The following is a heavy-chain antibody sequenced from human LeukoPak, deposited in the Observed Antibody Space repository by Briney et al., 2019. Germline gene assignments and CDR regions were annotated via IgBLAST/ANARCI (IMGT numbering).Heavy chain of an antibody. V-gene: IGHV1-18*01. CDR2: ISAYNGNT. CDR3: GGTRGIIIGYYFDN. D-gene: IGHD3-10*01. J-gene: IGHJ4*02. CDR1: GYTFTSYG. Sequence: GASVKVSCKASGYTFTSYGISWVRQAPGQGLEWMGWISAYNGNTNYAQKLQGRVTMTTDTSTSTAYMELRSLRSDDTAVYYCGGTRGIIIGYYFDNWGQGTLVTVSS.